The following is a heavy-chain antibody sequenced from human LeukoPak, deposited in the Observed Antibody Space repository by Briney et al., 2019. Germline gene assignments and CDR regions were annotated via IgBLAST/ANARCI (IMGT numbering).Heavy chain of an antibody. CDR3: ARAEVLPDFYDTSGGFDY. V-gene: IGHV4-61*01. Sequence: PSETLSLTCTVSGGSISSSSRYWSWIRQPPGKGLEWIGYIYYSGSTNYNPSLKSRVTISVDTSKNQFSLKLSSVTAADTAVYYCARAEVLPDFYDTSGGFDYWGQGTLVTVSS. D-gene: IGHD3-22*01. CDR2: IYYSGST. CDR1: GGSISSSSRY. J-gene: IGHJ4*02.